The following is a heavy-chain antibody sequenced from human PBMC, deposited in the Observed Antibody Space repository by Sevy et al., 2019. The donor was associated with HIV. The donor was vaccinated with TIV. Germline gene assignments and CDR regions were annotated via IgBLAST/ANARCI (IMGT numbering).Heavy chain of an antibody. CDR1: GFTFSNAW. CDR2: IKGKIYDGTI. D-gene: IGHD6-13*01. J-gene: IGHJ4*02. Sequence: GGSLRLSCAASGFTFSNAWMSWVRQAPGKGLEWVGRIKGKIYDGTIDYAATVKGRFSISRDDSKNTLYLQMNSLKSEATAVYYCTTASWSQEDYYNYWGQGTLVTVSS. CDR3: TTASWSQEDYYNY. V-gene: IGHV3-15*01.